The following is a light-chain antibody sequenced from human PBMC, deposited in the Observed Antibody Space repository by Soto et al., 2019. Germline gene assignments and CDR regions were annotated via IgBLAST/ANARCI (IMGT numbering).Light chain of an antibody. V-gene: IGLV2-14*01. CDR2: DVT. CDR1: SSDVGGYIY. CDR3: SSYTTSSSYV. Sequence: QSVLTQPSYLSGSPGQSITISCTGTSSDVGGYIYVSWYQQHPGKAPKLMIYDVTSRPSGVSYRFSGSKSGNTASLTISGLQAEDEADYYCSSYTTSSSYVFGTGTKVTVL. J-gene: IGLJ1*01.